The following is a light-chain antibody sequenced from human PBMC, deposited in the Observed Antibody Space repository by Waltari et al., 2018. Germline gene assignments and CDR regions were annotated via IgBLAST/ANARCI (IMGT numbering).Light chain of an antibody. CDR2: EVT. Sequence: QSALTQPPSASGSPGQSVTISCTGTSSDVGASNYVSWYQQYPGKAPKLMIYEVTKRPAGVPDRFSAAKAGNTASLTVSGLQAEDEADYYCSSYAGNNNCVFGTGTKVTVL. J-gene: IGLJ1*01. V-gene: IGLV2-8*01. CDR3: SSYAGNNNCV. CDR1: SSDVGASNY.